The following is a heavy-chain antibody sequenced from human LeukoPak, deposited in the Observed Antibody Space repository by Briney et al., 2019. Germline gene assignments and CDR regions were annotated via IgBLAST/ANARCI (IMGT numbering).Heavy chain of an antibody. CDR1: GFTFSNYA. V-gene: IGHV3-23*01. J-gene: IGHJ5*01. CDR2: ISGTSDSI. D-gene: IGHD6-19*01. Sequence: GGSLRLSCAASGFTFSNYAMSWVRQAPGKGLEWVSTISGTSDSIYYADSVKGRFTISRDNSENALYLQMNNLRAEDTAAYYCAKRVAVAGTQFFDSWGQGTLVTVSS. CDR3: AKRVAVAGTQFFDS.